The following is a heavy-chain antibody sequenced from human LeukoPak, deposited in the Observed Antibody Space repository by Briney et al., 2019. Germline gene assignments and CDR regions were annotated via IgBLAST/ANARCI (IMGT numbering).Heavy chain of an antibody. CDR2: INTSTGNP. J-gene: IGHJ4*02. V-gene: IGHV7-4-1*02. CDR3: ARAVGCGSGLCYSVY. CDR1: GYTFTTYA. D-gene: IGHD2-8*02. Sequence: ASVKVSCKASGYTFTTYAINWVRQAPGQGLEWMGWINTSTGNPTYAQGFTGRFVFSLDTSVSTAYLQISSLKAEDSAVYYCARAVGCGSGLCYSVYWGQGTLVTVSS.